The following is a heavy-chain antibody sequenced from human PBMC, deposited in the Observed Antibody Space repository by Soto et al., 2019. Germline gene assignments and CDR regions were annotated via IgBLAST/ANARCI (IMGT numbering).Heavy chain of an antibody. V-gene: IGHV4-61*01. J-gene: IGHJ6*02. CDR1: GGSVSGGSYY. D-gene: IGHD4-17*01. CDR3: ARDVDFGEEDV. CDR2: IYYSGSS. Sequence: QVQLQESGPGLVKPSETLSLTCTVSGGSVSGGSYYWNWIRQPPGKGLEWFGYIYYSGSSNYNPSRERRATITIDTSKNQFSLKLSSVTAADTAVYYCARDVDFGEEDVWGQGTPVTVSS.